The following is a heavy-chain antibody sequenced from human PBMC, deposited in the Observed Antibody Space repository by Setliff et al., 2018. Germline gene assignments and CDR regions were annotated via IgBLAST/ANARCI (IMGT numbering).Heavy chain of an antibody. Sequence: SETLSLTCTVSGGSISSYYWSWIRQPAGKGLEWIGHIYIGGSANYNPSLKSRVTMSIDTSKNKFSLKLNSVTTADMAVYYCAREQWLDPPGYYYMDVWAKGTTVTVSS. D-gene: IGHD6-19*01. CDR2: IYIGGSA. CDR1: GGSISSYY. CDR3: AREQWLDPPGYYYMDV. V-gene: IGHV4-4*07. J-gene: IGHJ6*03.